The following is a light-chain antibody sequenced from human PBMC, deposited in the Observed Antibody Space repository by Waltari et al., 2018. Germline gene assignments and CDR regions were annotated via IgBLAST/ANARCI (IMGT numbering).Light chain of an antibody. CDR3: SSYIDSTTLEL. CDR2: DVS. V-gene: IGLV2-14*03. Sequence: QSALTQPASVSGSPGQSITISCTGTSSDIGGYNYVSWYQQVPGKAPRLIIYDVSSRPSGVSSRFSGSKPGNTASLTISGLQAGDEADYFCSSYIDSTTLELFGGGTSLTVL. CDR1: SSDIGGYNY. J-gene: IGLJ2*01.